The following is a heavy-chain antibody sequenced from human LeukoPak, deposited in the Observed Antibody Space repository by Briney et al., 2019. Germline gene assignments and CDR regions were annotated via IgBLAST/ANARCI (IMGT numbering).Heavy chain of an antibody. CDR3: AKASAMIVVVSKHFDY. V-gene: IGHV3-23*01. CDR2: ISGSGGST. J-gene: IGHJ4*02. D-gene: IGHD3-22*01. CDR1: GFTFNSYG. Sequence: GGSLRLSCAASGFTFNSYGMTWVRQAPGKGLEWVSTISGSGGSTYYADSVKGRFTISRDNSKNTLYLQMNSLRVEDTAVYYCAKASAMIVVVSKHFDYWGQGTLVTVSS.